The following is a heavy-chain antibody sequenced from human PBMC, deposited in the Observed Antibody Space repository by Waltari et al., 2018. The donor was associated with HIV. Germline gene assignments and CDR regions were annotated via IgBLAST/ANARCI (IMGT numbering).Heavy chain of an antibody. D-gene: IGHD3-3*01. CDR1: GIRVRPYA. CDR2: IRYDGINK. J-gene: IGHJ6*02. V-gene: IGHV3-30*02. Sequence: LESRGQVGKPGRYLRLSLVGAGIRVRPYAIACFCQAPGRGLEWVAFIRYDGINKYYGDSVKGRFTISRDNPKNTVFLRMTTLRPDDTGVYYCAKDGADHYDFWSWPTPEYFGMDAVGRGTTVIVSS. CDR3: AKDGADHYDFWSWPTPEYFGMDA.